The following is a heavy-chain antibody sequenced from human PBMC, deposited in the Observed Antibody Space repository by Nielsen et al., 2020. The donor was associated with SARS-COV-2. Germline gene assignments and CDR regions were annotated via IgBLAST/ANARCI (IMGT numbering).Heavy chain of an antibody. CDR2: IYYSGST. CDR3: ARDSLSSSSWYYYYYGMDV. V-gene: IGHV4-59*12. Sequence: WIRQPPGKGLEWIGYIYYSGSTNYNPSLKSRVTISVDTSKNQFSLKLSSVTAADTAVYYCARDSLSSSSWYYYYYGMDVWGQGTTVTVSS. J-gene: IGHJ6*02. D-gene: IGHD6-13*01.